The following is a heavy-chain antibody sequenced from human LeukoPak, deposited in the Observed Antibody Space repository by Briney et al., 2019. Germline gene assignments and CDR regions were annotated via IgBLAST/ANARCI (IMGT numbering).Heavy chain of an antibody. CDR2: ARDRANSYTT. Sequence: LSLTCAVYGGSFSGYYWSWIRQPPGKGLEWVGRARDRANSYTTEYAASVKGRLTVSRDDSKNSLYLQMNSLETEDSALYYCARGFCSGGTCYLGDQWGQGTLVTVSS. CDR3: ARGFCSGGTCYLGDQ. J-gene: IGHJ5*02. D-gene: IGHD2-15*01. V-gene: IGHV3-72*01. CDR1: GGSFSGYY.